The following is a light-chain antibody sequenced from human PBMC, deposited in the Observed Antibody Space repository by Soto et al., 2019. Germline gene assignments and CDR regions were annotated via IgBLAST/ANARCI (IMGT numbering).Light chain of an antibody. CDR1: STDVGAYNF. V-gene: IGLV2-14*03. J-gene: IGLJ2*01. Sequence: QSALTQPASVSGSPGQAITISCTGTSTDVGAYNFVSWYQSHPGKAPKLMIYDVSSRPSGVANRFSGSKSGNTASLTLSGLQADDEAYYYCRSYTSSRNVIFGGGTKLTVL. CDR2: DVS. CDR3: RSYTSSRNVI.